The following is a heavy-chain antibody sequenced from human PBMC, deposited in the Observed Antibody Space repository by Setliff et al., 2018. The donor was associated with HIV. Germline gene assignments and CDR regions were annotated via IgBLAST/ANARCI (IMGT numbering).Heavy chain of an antibody. V-gene: IGHV4-61*02. CDR2: FYTSGST. D-gene: IGHD3-10*01. CDR1: GGSIRNEDYF. J-gene: IGHJ4*02. CDR3: VRGGGRVVRGLIGMYYFDY. Sequence: SETLSLTCTVSGGSIRNEDYFWSWIRQPAGKGLEWIGRFYTSGSTNYNPPFKSRVTISEGTSENQFSLKLTSVTAADTAIYYCVRGGGRVVRGLIGMYYFDYWGQGILVTVS.